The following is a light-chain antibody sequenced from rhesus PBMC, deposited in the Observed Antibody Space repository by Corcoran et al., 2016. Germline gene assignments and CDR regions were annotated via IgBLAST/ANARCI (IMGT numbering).Light chain of an antibody. CDR3: PQYNSAPWT. J-gene: IGKJ1*01. Sequence: EIVMTQSPATLSLSPGERATLSCRASQSVSSYVAWYQQKPEQAPRLFIYGASSRAPGIPDRFSGSGSGTAFTLIISSLQPKDVATYYCPQYNSAPWTFGQGTKVEIK. V-gene: IGKV3S9*01. CDR2: GAS. CDR1: QSVSSY.